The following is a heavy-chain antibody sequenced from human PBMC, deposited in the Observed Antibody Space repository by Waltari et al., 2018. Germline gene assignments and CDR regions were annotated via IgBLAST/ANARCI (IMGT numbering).Heavy chain of an antibody. J-gene: IGHJ4*02. CDR3: AHPKRRVGATHFDY. D-gene: IGHD1-26*01. CDR2: ISYDGSNK. V-gene: IGHV3-30*03. Sequence: QVQLVESGGGVVQPGRSLRLSCAASGFTFRSYGMHWVRQAPGKGLAWVAVISYDGSNKYYADSVKGRFTISRDNSKNTLYLQMNSLRAEDTAVYYCAHPKRRVGATHFDYWGQGTLVTVSS. CDR1: GFTFRSYG.